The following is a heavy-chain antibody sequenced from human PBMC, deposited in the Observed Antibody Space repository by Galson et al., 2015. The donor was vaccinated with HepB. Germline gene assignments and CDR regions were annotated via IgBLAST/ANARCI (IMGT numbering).Heavy chain of an antibody. Sequence: SVKVSCKASGGTFSSYAISWVRQAPGQGLEWMGGIIPIFGTANYAQKFQGRVTITADESTSTAYMELSSLRSEDTAVYYCARDGFPDYDSSGYYYVSGMDVWGQGTTVTVSS. CDR3: ARDGFPDYDSSGYYYVSGMDV. CDR2: IIPIFGTA. J-gene: IGHJ6*02. D-gene: IGHD3-22*01. V-gene: IGHV1-69*13. CDR1: GGTFSSYA.